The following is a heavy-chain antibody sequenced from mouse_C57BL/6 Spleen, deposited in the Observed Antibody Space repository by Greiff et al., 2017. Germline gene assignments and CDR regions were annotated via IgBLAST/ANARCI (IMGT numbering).Heavy chain of an antibody. CDR3: SRGATVVEGYFDV. Sequence: LVESGAELVKPGASVKLSCTASGFNIKDYYMHWVKQRTEQGLEWIGRIDPEDGDTKYAQKFQGKATITADTSSNTAYLQLSSLTSEDTAVYYCSRGATVVEGYFDVWGTGTTVTVSS. CDR2: IDPEDGDT. D-gene: IGHD1-1*01. V-gene: IGHV14-2*01. CDR1: GFNIKDYY. J-gene: IGHJ1*03.